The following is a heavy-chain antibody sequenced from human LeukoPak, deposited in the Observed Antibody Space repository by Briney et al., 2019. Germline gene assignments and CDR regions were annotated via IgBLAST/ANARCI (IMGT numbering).Heavy chain of an antibody. CDR3: ARAPRNSSTMLGY. J-gene: IGHJ4*02. D-gene: IGHD6-13*01. Sequence: GASVKVSCKGSGYTFTSYWIQWVRQAPGQGLEWMGLINPDGGSTAYAHRFQGRVTMTRDTSMSTVYMDLSSLRSEDTAMYYCARAPRNSSTMLGYWGQGTLVTVSS. CDR1: GYTFTSYW. CDR2: INPDGGST. V-gene: IGHV1-46*01.